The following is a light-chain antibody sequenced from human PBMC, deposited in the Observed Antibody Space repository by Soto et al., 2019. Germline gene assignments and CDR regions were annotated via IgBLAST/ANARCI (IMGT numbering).Light chain of an antibody. J-gene: IGKJ5*01. CDR1: QNISSY. CDR2: LAS. Sequence: IVLTQSPATLSLSPGKIATLSCSASQNISSYLIWYQQKPGQAPRLLVYLASTRATGIPARFSGSGSGTAFTLTISSLQSEDFAIYYCQQYNNWPPTTFGQGTRRRL. CDR3: QQYNNWPPTT. V-gene: IGKV3D-15*01.